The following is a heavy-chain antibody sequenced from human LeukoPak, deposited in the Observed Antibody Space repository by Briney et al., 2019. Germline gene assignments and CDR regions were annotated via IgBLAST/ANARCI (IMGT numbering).Heavy chain of an antibody. CDR1: GFTFSSYS. CDR3: AKDNNGYNYPSCFDY. D-gene: IGHD5-24*01. Sequence: GGSLRLSCAASGFTFSSYSMNWVRQAPGKGLEWVSSISSSSSYIYYADLVKGRFTISRDNAKNSLYLQMNSLRAEDTAVYYCAKDNNGYNYPSCFDYWGQGTLVTVSS. CDR2: ISSSSSYI. J-gene: IGHJ4*02. V-gene: IGHV3-21*04.